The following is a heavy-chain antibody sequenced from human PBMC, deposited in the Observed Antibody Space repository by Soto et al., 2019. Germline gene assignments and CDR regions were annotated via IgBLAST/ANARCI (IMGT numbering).Heavy chain of an antibody. J-gene: IGHJ4*02. CDR2: IIPIFGTA. CDR3: AVHYGDYSYYFDY. V-gene: IGHV1-69*13. CDR1: GGTFSSYA. Sequence: SVKVSCKASGGTFSSYAISWVRQAPGQGLEWMGGIIPIFGTANYAQKFQGRVTITADESTSTAYMELSSLRSEDTAVYYCAVHYGDYSYYFDYWGQGTLVTVSS. D-gene: IGHD4-17*01.